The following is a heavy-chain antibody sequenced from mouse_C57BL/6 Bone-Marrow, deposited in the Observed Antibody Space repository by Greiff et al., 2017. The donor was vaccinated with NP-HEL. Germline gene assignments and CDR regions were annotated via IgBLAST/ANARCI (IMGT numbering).Heavy chain of an antibody. Sequence: QVQLQQPGAELVMPGASVKLSCKASGYTFTSYWMHWVKQRPGQGLEWIGEIDPSDSYTNYNQKFKGKSTLTVDKSSSTAYMQLSSLTSEDSAVYYCARSGWDEFAYWGQGTLVTVS. V-gene: IGHV1-69*01. CDR1: GYTFTSYW. D-gene: IGHD4-1*01. J-gene: IGHJ3*01. CDR3: ARSGWDEFAY. CDR2: IDPSDSYT.